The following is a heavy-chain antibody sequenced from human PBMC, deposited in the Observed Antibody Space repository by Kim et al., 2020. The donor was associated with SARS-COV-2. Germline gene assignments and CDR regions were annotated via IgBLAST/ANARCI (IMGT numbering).Heavy chain of an antibody. CDR3: ARRPRWGPAIARDWFDP. CDR1: GGSISSSSYY. J-gene: IGHJ5*02. V-gene: IGHV4-39*01. CDR2: IYYSGST. Sequence: SETLSLTCTVSGGSISSSSYYWGWIRQPPGKGLEWIGSIYYSGSTYYNPSLKSRVTISVDTSKNHFSLKLVSVTAADTAVYYCARRPRWGPAIARDWFDPWGQENLVTVSS. D-gene: IGHD3-16*01.